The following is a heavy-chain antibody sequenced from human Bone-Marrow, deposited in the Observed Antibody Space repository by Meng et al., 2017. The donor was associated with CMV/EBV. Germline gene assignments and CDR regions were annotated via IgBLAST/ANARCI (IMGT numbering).Heavy chain of an antibody. D-gene: IGHD6-13*01. CDR3: ARVSVAAAQTFDI. Sequence: GESLKISCAASGFTFNNYWMHWVRQAPGKGLVWVSRINIDGSSTNYADSVKGRFTISRDNAKNTLYLQMNSLRAEDTAVYYCARVSVAAAQTFDIWGQGTMVTVSS. CDR1: GFTFNNYW. CDR2: INIDGSST. J-gene: IGHJ3*02. V-gene: IGHV3-74*01.